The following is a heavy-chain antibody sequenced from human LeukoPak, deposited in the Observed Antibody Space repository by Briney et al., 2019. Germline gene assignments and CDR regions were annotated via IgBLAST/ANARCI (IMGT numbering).Heavy chain of an antibody. CDR3: ARGPPRPMGYDFRSGYYTGGGFLDY. D-gene: IGHD3-3*01. CDR1: GGSFSGYY. CDR2: INHSGST. J-gene: IGHJ4*02. V-gene: IGHV4-34*01. Sequence: SETLSLTCAVYGGSFSGYYWSWIRQPPGKGLEWIGEINHSGSTNYNPSLKSRVTISVDTSKNQFSLKLSSVTAADTAVYYCARGPPRPMGYDFRSGYYTGGGFLDYWGQGTLVTVSS.